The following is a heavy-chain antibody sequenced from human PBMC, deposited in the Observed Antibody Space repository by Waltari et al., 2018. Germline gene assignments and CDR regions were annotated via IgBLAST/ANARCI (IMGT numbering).Heavy chain of an antibody. CDR1: QSTITSYA. D-gene: IGHD3-22*01. V-gene: IGHV3-33*03. CDR2: IWADGSP. Sequence: HLVESGGGVVQSGKSLSLSCTASQSTITSYAMHWVRQAPDKGLEGVALIWADGSPFYGGSVRGRFTISRDNSRNKVYLEMTSLRTDDTAVYFRATLSSGYYMEWGQGTLVSVSS. J-gene: IGHJ4*02. CDR3: ATLSSGYYME.